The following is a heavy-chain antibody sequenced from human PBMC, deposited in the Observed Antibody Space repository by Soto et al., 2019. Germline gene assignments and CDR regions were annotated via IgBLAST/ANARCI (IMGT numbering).Heavy chain of an antibody. J-gene: IGHJ4*02. V-gene: IGHV2-5*02. CDR3: AHRSRGYAYYFDQ. CDR2: IFWDDDK. Sequence: QITLKASGPTLVKPTQTLTLTCSFSGFSLSTRGVGVGWIRQHPGKAMEWLALIFWDDDKWYSPSLRIWLTITEETSKNQVLLIMTNMDPVDTATYYCAHRSRGYAYYFDQWGQGTMVTVSS. D-gene: IGHD5-12*01. CDR1: GFSLSTRGVG.